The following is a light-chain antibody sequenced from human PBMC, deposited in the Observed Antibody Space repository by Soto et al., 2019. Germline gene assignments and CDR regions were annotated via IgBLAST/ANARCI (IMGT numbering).Light chain of an antibody. CDR2: KAS. Sequence: DIQMTQSPSTLSVSVGDRVTITCRASQTISSWLAWYQQKPGKAPKLLIYKASTLKSGVPSRFSGRGSGTEFTLTISSLQPDDFATYYCQHYNSYSEAFGQGTKVDI. V-gene: IGKV1-5*03. CDR3: QHYNSYSEA. CDR1: QTISSW. J-gene: IGKJ1*01.